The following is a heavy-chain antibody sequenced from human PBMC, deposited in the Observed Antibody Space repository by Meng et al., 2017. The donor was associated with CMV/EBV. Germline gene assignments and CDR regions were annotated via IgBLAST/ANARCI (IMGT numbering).Heavy chain of an antibody. CDR2: ISYDGSNK. D-gene: IGHD3-9*01. Sequence: GESLKISCAASGFTFSSYAMHWVRQAPGKGLEWVAVISYDGSNKYYADSVKGRFTISRDNSKNTLYLQMNSLRAEDTAVYYCARKNFEWLDAFAILGQGTMFPVSS. CDR3: ARKNFEWLDAFAI. CDR1: GFTFSSYA. V-gene: IGHV3-30-3*01. J-gene: IGHJ3*02.